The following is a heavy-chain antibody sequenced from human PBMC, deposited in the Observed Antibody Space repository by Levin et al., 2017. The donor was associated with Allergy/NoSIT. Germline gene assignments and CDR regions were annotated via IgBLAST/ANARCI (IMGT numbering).Heavy chain of an antibody. CDR1: GFSLSTSGMC. V-gene: IGHV2-70*01. CDR3: ARIKGAARGCVGVGSVDY. Sequence: RKSGPTLVKPTQTLTLTCTFSGFSLSTSGMCVSWIRQPPGKALEWLALIDWDDDKYYSTSLKTRLTISKDTSKNQVVLTMTNMDPVDTATYYCARIKGAARGCVGVGSVDYWGQGTLVTVSS. D-gene: IGHD6-6*01. CDR2: IDWDDDK. J-gene: IGHJ4*02.